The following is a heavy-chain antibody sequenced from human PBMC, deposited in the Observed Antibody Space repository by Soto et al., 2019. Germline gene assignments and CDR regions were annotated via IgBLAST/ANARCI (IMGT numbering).Heavy chain of an antibody. D-gene: IGHD2-2*01. J-gene: IGHJ6*02. V-gene: IGHV1-69*01. CDR3: ARSQGSSTSLEIYYYYYYGMDV. CDR2: IIPIPGTA. Sequence: QVQLVQSGAEVKKPGSSVKVSCKASGGPFGSYAISWVRQAPGQGLEWMGGIIPIPGTANYAQKFEGRVTIAAAESPSTAYMELSSLRSEDTAVYYCARSQGSSTSLEIYYYYYYGMDVWGQGTTVTVSS. CDR1: GGPFGSYA.